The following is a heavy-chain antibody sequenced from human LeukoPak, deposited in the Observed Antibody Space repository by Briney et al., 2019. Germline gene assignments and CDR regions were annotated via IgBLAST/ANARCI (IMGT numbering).Heavy chain of an antibody. CDR3: ARHIIYDSSGRFDY. J-gene: IGHJ4*02. D-gene: IGHD3-22*01. Sequence: ASVKVSCKASGYTFTSYGISWVRQAPGQGLEWMGWISAYNGNTNYAQKLQGRVTMTTDTSTSTAYMELRSQRSDDTAVYYCARHIIYDSSGRFDYWGQGTLVTVSS. V-gene: IGHV1-18*01. CDR2: ISAYNGNT. CDR1: GYTFTSYG.